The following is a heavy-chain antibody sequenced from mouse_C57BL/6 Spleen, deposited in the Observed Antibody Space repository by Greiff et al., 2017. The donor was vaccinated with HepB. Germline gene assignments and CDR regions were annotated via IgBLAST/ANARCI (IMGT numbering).Heavy chain of an antibody. CDR1: GYTFTSYW. Sequence: VQLQQPGAELLKPGASVKLSCKASGYTFTSYWMHWVKQRPGQGLEWIGMIHPNSGSTNYNEKFKSKATLTVDKSSSTAYMQLSSLTSEDSAVYYCARSGDYDVGYYAMDYWGQGTSVTVSS. V-gene: IGHV1-64*01. CDR2: IHPNSGST. J-gene: IGHJ4*01. D-gene: IGHD2-4*01. CDR3: ARSGDYDVGYYAMDY.